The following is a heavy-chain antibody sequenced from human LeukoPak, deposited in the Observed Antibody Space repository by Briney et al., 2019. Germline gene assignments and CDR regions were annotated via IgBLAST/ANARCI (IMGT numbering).Heavy chain of an antibody. D-gene: IGHD4-23*01. CDR3: TTDSPWATVVDY. CDR2: IKSKTDGGTT. CDR1: GFTFSNAW. J-gene: IGHJ4*02. Sequence: GGSLRLSCAASGFTFSNAWMSWVRQAPGKGLEWVGRIKSKTDGGTTDYAAPVKGRFTISRDDSKNALYLQMNSLKTEDTAVYCCTTDSPWATVVDYWGQGTLVTVSS. V-gene: IGHV3-15*01.